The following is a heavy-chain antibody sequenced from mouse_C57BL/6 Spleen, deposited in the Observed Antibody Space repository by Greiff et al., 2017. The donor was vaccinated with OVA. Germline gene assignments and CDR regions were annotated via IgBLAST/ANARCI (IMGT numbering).Heavy chain of an antibody. Sequence: EVQGVESGGGLVKPGGSLKLSCAASGFTFSDYGMHWVRPAPEKGLEWVAYISSGSSTIYYADTVKGRFTISRDNAKNTLFLQMTSLRSEDTAMYYCAENYDYDRFAYWGQGTLVTVSA. CDR1: GFTFSDYG. D-gene: IGHD2-4*01. J-gene: IGHJ3*01. CDR3: AENYDYDRFAY. V-gene: IGHV5-17*01. CDR2: ISSGSSTI.